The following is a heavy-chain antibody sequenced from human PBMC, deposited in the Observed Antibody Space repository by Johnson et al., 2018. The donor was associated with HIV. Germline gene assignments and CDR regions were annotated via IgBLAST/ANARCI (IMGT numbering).Heavy chain of an antibody. CDR3: ARAYRRSFDF. J-gene: IGHJ3*01. D-gene: IGHD5-12*01. CDR2: ISYDGSNK. CDR1: GFTVSRNY. Sequence: QVQLVESGGGLVQPGGSLRLSCAAYGFTVSRNYMSWVRQAPGKGLEWVAVISYDGSNKYYVDSVKGRFTISRDNSKNTLYLQMNSLRAEDTAVYYCARAYRRSFDFWGQGTVVTVSS. V-gene: IGHV3-30*03.